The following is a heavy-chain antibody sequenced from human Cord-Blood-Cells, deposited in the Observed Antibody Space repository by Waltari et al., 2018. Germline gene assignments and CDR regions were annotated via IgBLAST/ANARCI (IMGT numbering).Heavy chain of an antibody. Sequence: QVQLQQWGAGLLKPSETLSLTCAVYGGSFSGYYWSWIRQPPGKGLEWIGEINHSGSTNYNPSLKSRVTISVDTSKNQFSLKLSSVTAADTAVYYCARSLERSSYYFDYWGQGTLVTVSS. V-gene: IGHV4-34*01. CDR1: GGSFSGYY. CDR3: ARSLERSSYYFDY. D-gene: IGHD6-6*01. J-gene: IGHJ4*02. CDR2: INHSGST.